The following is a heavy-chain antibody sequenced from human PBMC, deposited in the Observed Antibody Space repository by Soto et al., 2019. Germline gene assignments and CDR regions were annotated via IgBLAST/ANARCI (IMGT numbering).Heavy chain of an antibody. CDR3: GGARDVILPVPHWFSYLVL. V-gene: IGHV4-34*01. Sequence: QVQLQQWGAGPLRPLETLSLTCGVSGGSFSGYYWAWIRQSPGKGLEWIGEINDRGSINYNPSLKSRVSISVATSKNHYSMNLRSVTAAPSAVYYSGGARDVILPVPHWFSYLVLWGCGTLVT. J-gene: IGHJ2*01. CDR2: INDRGSI. D-gene: IGHD3-9*01. CDR1: GGSFSGYY.